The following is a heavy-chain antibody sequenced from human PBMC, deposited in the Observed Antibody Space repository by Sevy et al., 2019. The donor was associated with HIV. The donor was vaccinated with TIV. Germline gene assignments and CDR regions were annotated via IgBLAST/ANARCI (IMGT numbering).Heavy chain of an antibody. CDR1: GFTFSEYG. CDR3: AKKKGSYYDFWSGHYYYGMDV. D-gene: IGHD3-3*01. CDR2: ISHDGRNNK. J-gene: IGHJ6*02. V-gene: IGHV3-30*18. Sequence: GGSLRLSCVASGFTFSEYGMHWVRQAPGKGLEWVAVISHDGRNNKYNADSVKGRFTISRDNSKNTLYLQMNSLRAEDTAVYYCAKKKGSYYDFWSGHYYYGMDVWGQGTTVTVSS.